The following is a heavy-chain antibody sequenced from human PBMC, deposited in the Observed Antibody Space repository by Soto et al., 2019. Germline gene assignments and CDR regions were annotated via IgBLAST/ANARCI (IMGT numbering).Heavy chain of an antibody. V-gene: IGHV1-69*01. CDR2: IIPIFGTA. CDR3: ARVGSGYVWFNEF. Sequence: QEQLVQSGAEGKKPGSSVNVSCKASGGIFSSYAISWVRQAPGQGLEWMGGIIPIFGTANYAQKFQGRVTITADESTNTAYMYLSSLKSEDTAIYYCARVGSGYVWFNEFWGQGTLVTVSS. D-gene: IGHD3-22*01. CDR1: GGIFSSYA. J-gene: IGHJ4*02.